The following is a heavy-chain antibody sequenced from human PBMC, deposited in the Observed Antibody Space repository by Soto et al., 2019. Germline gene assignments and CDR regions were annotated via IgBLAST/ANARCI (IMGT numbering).Heavy chain of an antibody. J-gene: IGHJ5*02. V-gene: IGHV1-69*01. D-gene: IGHD2-2*01. CDR2: IIPSLGTA. CDR3: ARDGIVVVPAAISRGYNWFDP. Sequence: QVQLLQSGAEVKKPGSSVKVSCKASGGTFSSYAISWVRKAPGQGLEWMGGIIPSLGTANYAQKFQGRVTIAADESTSTAYMELSSLRSEDTAVYYCARDGIVVVPAAISRGYNWFDPWVQGTLVTVSS. CDR1: GGTFSSYA.